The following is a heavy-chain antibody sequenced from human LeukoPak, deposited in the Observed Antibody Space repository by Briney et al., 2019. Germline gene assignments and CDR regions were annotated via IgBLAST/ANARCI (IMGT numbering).Heavy chain of an antibody. CDR2: IKEDGSEK. CDR3: ARDLGYDTFVY. Sequence: GGSLRLSCAASGFTFSSYWMSWVRQAPGKGLEWVANIKEDGSEKYYVDSVKGRFTISRDNAENSLYLQMNSLRAEDTAVYYCARDLGYDTFVYWGQGTLVTVSS. V-gene: IGHV3-7*01. D-gene: IGHD3-16*01. J-gene: IGHJ4*02. CDR1: GFTFSSYW.